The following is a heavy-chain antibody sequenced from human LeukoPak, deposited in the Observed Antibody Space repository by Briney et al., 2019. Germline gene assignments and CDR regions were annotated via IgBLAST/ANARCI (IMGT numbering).Heavy chain of an antibody. D-gene: IGHD2-2*02. CDR2: IYPGDSDT. CDR3: ARHPRYCSSTSCYTGYYFDY. J-gene: IGHJ4*02. V-gene: IGHV5-51*01. Sequence: GESLKISCKGSGYSFTSYWIGWVRQMPGKGLGWMGIIYPGDSDTRYSPSFQGQVTISADKSISTAYLQWSSLKASDTAMYYCARHPRYCSSTSCYTGYYFDYWGQGTLVTVSS. CDR1: GYSFTSYW.